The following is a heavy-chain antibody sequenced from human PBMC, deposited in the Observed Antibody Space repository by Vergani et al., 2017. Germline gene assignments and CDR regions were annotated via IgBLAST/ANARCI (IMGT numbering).Heavy chain of an antibody. D-gene: IGHD1-14*01. CDR2: IYYSGST. Sequence: QLQLQESGPGLVKPSATLSLTCSVSGGAIRSSNYYWGWIRQPPGKGLEWIASIYYSGSTYYNPSLKSRVTISVDTSKNQFSLMLSSVTVADTAVYYCARSIVSRNPPDYFDNWGQGTLVTVSS. V-gene: IGHV4-39*07. CDR1: GGAIRSSNYY. CDR3: ARSIVSRNPPDYFDN. J-gene: IGHJ4*02.